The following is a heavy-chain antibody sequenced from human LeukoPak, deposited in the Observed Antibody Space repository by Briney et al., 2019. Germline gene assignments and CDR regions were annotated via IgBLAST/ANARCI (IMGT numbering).Heavy chain of an antibody. D-gene: IGHD2-2*01. CDR2: ISGSGGST. V-gene: IGHV3-23*01. CDR3: ATQYCSSTSCYP. J-gene: IGHJ5*02. CDR1: GFTFSSYA. Sequence: GGSLRLSCAASGFTFSSYAMSWVRQAPGKGLEGVSAISGSGGSTYYADSVKGRFTISRDNSKNTLYLQMNSLRAEDTAVYYCATQYCSSTSCYPWGQGTLVTVSS.